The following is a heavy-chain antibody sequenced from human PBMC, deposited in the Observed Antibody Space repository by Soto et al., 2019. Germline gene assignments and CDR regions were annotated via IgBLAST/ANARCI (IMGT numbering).Heavy chain of an antibody. CDR2: VHYSGNT. J-gene: IGHJ5*02. V-gene: IGHV4-38-2*02. CDR1: GYSISSGYH. Sequence: SETLSLTCTVSGYSISSGYHWAWILQPPGKGLEWLGSVHYSGNTYYNPSLESRLTISVDKSKNQFSLNLSSVTAADTAVYYCARQDRVVAEGRWFDPWGQGTLVTVSS. D-gene: IGHD2-15*01. CDR3: ARQDRVVAEGRWFDP.